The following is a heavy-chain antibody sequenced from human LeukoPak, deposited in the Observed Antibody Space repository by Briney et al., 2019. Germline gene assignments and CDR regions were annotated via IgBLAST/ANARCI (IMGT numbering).Heavy chain of an antibody. CDR1: GGSLSGSY. CDR3: VRDPCSSFSCPLRY. Sequence: SETLSLTCAVSGGSLSGSYCNWIRQTPGKGPEWIGEINHSGTTNYNPSLKSRVATSVDTSNNQFSLRLTSVTAADTAVYYCVRDPCSSFSCPLRYWGQGTQVTVSS. CDR2: INHSGTT. D-gene: IGHD6-19*01. V-gene: IGHV4-34*01. J-gene: IGHJ4*02.